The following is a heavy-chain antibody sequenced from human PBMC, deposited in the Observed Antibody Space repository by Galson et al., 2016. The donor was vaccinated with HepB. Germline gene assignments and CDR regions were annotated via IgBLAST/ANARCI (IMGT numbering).Heavy chain of an antibody. V-gene: IGHV3-11*06. CDR1: GFTFSDYY. D-gene: IGHD3-10*01. J-gene: IGHJ4*02. CDR3: ARIYYYGSGSYYNRNLFDY. Sequence: SLRLSCAASGFTFSDYYISWIRQAPGKGPEWVSYISSTSSYISYADSVKGRFTISRDNAKSSLYLQMNRLRAEDTAVYFYARIYYYGSGSYYNRNLFDYWGQGTLVTVSS. CDR2: ISSTSSYI.